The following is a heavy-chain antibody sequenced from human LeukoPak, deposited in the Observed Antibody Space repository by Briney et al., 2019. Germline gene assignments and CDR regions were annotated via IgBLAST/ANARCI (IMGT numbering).Heavy chain of an antibody. CDR1: GFSLRTSGVG. CDR2: IYWNDDK. V-gene: IGHV2-5*01. CDR3: AHSRLGYSSSWSSPEYYFDY. Sequence: ESGPTLVNPTQTLTLTCTFSGFSLRTSGVGVGWIRQPPGKALEWLALIYWNDDKRYSPSLKSRLTITKDTSKNQVVLTMTNMDPVDTATYYCAHSRLGYSSSWSSPEYYFDYWGQGTLVTVSS. J-gene: IGHJ4*02. D-gene: IGHD6-13*01.